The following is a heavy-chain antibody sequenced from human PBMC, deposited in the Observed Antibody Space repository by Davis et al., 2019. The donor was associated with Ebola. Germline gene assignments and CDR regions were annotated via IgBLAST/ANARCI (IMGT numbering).Heavy chain of an antibody. V-gene: IGHV1-18*01. CDR1: GYTFTSYG. J-gene: IGHJ4*02. Sequence: ASVKVSCKASGYTFTSYGISWVRQAPGQGLEWMGWISAYNGNTNYAQKLQGRVTMTTDTSTSTAYMELRSLRSDDTAVYYCARGGNGFYDFWSGYRPAYFDYWGQGTLVTVSS. CDR3: ARGGNGFYDFWSGYRPAYFDY. D-gene: IGHD3-3*01. CDR2: ISAYNGNT.